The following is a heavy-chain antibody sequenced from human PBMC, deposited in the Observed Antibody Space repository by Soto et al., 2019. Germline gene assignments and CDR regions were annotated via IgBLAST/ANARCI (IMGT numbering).Heavy chain of an antibody. CDR2: ISDNGGTI. J-gene: IGHJ6*02. CDR1: GFTFSDYE. V-gene: IGHV3-48*03. Sequence: DVQVVESGGGLVQPGGSLRLSCVTSGFTFSDYEMNWVRQAPGKGLEWVSYISDNGGTIYNGDSVRGRFTISRDNAQNSLYLEMNNLRAEDTALYYRAGGRRHYGMDVWGQGTTVTVFS. CDR3: AGGRRHYGMDV.